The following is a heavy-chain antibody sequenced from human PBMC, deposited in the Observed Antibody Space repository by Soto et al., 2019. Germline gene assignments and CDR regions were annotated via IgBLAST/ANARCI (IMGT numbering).Heavy chain of an antibody. Sequence: QVQLVESGGGVVQPGRSLRLSCAASGFTFSSYGMHWVRQAPGKGLEWVAVIWFDGSNKFYADSVKGRFTISRDNSKNTVSLQTNSLRDKDSAAYYCATTGPYWGKGTLVTVSS. CDR2: IWFDGSNK. V-gene: IGHV3-33*01. J-gene: IGHJ4*02. CDR1: GFTFSSYG. CDR3: ATTGPY.